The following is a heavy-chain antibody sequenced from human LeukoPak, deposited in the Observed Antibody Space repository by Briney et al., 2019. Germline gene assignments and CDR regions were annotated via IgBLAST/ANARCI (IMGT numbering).Heavy chain of an antibody. Sequence: ASVKVSCKASGYTFTGYYMHWVRQAPGQGLEWMGWINPNSGGTNYAQKFQGRVTMTRDTSISTAYMELSRLRSDDTAVYYCARSKSITIFGVVIIAGERYCMAVWGKGTTVTVSS. D-gene: IGHD3-3*01. CDR3: ARSKSITIFGVVIIAGERYCMAV. CDR1: GYTFTGYY. J-gene: IGHJ6*03. CDR2: INPNSGGT. V-gene: IGHV1-2*02.